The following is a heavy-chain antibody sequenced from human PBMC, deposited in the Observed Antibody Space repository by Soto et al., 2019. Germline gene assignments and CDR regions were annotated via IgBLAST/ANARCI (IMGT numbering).Heavy chain of an antibody. CDR3: AHRRVTMVRVDAFDI. Sequence: QITLKESGPTLVKPTQTLTLTCTFSGFSLSTSGVGVGWIRQPPGKALEWLALIYWDDDKRYSPSLKSRLTITKDTSKNQVVLTMTNMDPVDTATYYCAHRRVTMVRVDAFDIWGQGTMVTVSS. J-gene: IGHJ3*02. CDR1: GFSLSTSGVG. CDR2: IYWDDDK. V-gene: IGHV2-5*02. D-gene: IGHD3-10*01.